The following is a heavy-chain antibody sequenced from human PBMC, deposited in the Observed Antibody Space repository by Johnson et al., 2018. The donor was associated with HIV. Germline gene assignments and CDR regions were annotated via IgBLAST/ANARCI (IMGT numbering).Heavy chain of an antibody. CDR3: AKDRRTYSSSADAFDI. J-gene: IGHJ3*02. D-gene: IGHD6-6*01. CDR2: ISSNSGSI. V-gene: IGHV3-9*01. CDR1: GFTFDDYA. Sequence: VQLVESGGVLVQPGRSLRLSCAASGFTFDDYAMHWVRQAPGKGLEWVSGISSNSGSIGYADSVKGRFTISRDNAKNSLYLQMNSLRDEDTAVYYCAKDRRTYSSSADAFDIWGQGTMVTVSS.